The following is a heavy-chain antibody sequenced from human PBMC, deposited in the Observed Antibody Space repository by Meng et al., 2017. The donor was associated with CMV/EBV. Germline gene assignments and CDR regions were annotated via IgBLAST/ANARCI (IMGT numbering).Heavy chain of an antibody. D-gene: IGHD1-26*01. CDR2: INHSGSA. CDR3: ARGVGATGKADY. V-gene: IGHV4-34*01. J-gene: IGHJ4*02. Sequence: GQLQQLGAGMLTPSETLSLTCAVYGGSFSGYYWSWIRQPPGKGLEWIVEINHSGSANYNPSLKSRVTISVDTSKNQFSLKLSSVTAADTAVYYCARGVGATGKADYWGQGTLVTVSS. CDR1: GGSFSGYY.